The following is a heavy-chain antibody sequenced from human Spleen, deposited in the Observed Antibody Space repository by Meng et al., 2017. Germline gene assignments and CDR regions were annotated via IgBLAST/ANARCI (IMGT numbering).Heavy chain of an antibody. CDR3: ARGPTTMAHDFDY. D-gene: IGHD4-11*01. Sequence: QVQLQQWGAGLLKPSETLSPAGVVSGGSFSDYYWSLIRQPPGKVLEWIGEINHSGSTNYNPSLESRATISVDTSQNNLSLKLSSVTAADSAVYYCARGPTTMAHDFDYWGQGTLVTVSS. CDR1: GGSFSDYY. V-gene: IGHV4-34*01. J-gene: IGHJ4*02. CDR2: INHSGST.